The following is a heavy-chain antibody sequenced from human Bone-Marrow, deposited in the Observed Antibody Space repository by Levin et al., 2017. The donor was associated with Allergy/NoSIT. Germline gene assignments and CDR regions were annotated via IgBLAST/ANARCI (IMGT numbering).Heavy chain of an antibody. CDR2: IRRKSYGGTT. CDR3: SRVEEWPDY. V-gene: IGHV3-49*03. J-gene: IGHJ4*02. D-gene: IGHD2-8*01. CDR1: GFNFGDYS. Sequence: GSLRLSCTASGFNFGDYSLSWFRQPPGKGLEWVGFIRRKSYGGTTEYAASVKGRFTISRDDSKNIAYLQMNSLKTEDTAFYYCSRVEEWPDYWGQGTLVTVSS.